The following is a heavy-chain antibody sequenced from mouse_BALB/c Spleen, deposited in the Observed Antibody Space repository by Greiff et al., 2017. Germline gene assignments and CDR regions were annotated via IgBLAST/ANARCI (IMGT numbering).Heavy chain of an antibody. Sequence: EVQLVESGPNLVKPAPTLSLTCSATGYSITSGYWNWVRKMPGNKLEYMGYISYSGSNNYYASHISRISTTPDTSKNQYYLQMNPVTTEDAATYCCASLGRGNFDYWGQGTTVTVSS. CDR1: GYSITSGY. J-gene: IGHJ2*01. V-gene: IGHV3-8*02. CDR2: ISYSGSN. CDR3: ASLGRGNFDY. D-gene: IGHD4-1*01.